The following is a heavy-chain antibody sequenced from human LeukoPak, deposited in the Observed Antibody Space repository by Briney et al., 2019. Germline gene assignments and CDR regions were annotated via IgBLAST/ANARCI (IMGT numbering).Heavy chain of an antibody. Sequence: GGSLRLSCAASGFTFSSYGMHWVRQAPGKGLEWVAVIWYDGSNKYYADSVKGRFTISRDNPKDTLFLQMNSLRAEDTAIYYCARDIQLSTWGLGTMVTVSS. CDR1: GFTFSSYG. CDR2: IWYDGSNK. V-gene: IGHV3-33*01. CDR3: ARDIQLST. J-gene: IGHJ3*01. D-gene: IGHD5-24*01.